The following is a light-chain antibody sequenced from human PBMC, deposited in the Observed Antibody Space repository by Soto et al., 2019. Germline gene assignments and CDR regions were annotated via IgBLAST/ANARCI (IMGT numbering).Light chain of an antibody. CDR3: QQYGSSTEWP. Sequence: EIVLTQSPGTLSLSLGERATLSCRASQRVSSSYLAWYQQKPGQAPRLLIYAASSRATGIPDRFSGSGSGTDFTLTIRRLEPEDCAVYYCQQYGSSTEWPFGQGTKVEIK. CDR1: QRVSSSY. CDR2: AAS. J-gene: IGKJ1*01. V-gene: IGKV3-20*01.